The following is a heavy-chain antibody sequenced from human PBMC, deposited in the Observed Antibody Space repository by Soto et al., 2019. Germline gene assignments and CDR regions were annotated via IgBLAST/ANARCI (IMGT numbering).Heavy chain of an antibody. D-gene: IGHD4-17*01. Sequence: QLQLQESGPGLVKPSETLSLTCTVSGGSISSSSYYWGWIRQPPGKGLEWIGSIYYSGSTYYNPSLKSRVTISVDTSKNQFSLKLSSVTAADTAVYYCARDDGDYYYYGMDVWGQGTTFTVSS. CDR1: GGSISSSSYY. V-gene: IGHV4-39*01. J-gene: IGHJ6*02. CDR3: ARDDGDYYYYGMDV. CDR2: IYYSGST.